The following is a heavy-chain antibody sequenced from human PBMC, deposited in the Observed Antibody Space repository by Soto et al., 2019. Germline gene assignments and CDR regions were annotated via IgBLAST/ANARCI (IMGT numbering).Heavy chain of an antibody. Sequence: EVQLVESGGGLVQPGGSLRLSCAASGFTVSSNYMSWVRRAPGKGLEWVSVIYSGGSRYYADSVKGRFTISRHNSKNTLNLQMNSLRAEDTVVYYCAKGGGSGIYYMDVWGKGTTVTVSS. V-gene: IGHV3-53*04. J-gene: IGHJ6*03. D-gene: IGHD3-10*01. CDR3: AKGGGSGIYYMDV. CDR1: GFTVSSNY. CDR2: IYSGGSR.